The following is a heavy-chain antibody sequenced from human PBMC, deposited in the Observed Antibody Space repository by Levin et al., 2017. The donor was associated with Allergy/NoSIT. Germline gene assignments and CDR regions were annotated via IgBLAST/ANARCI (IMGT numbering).Heavy chain of an antibody. CDR3: ARHVSGSSSSSRH. CDR2: IYYSGST. CDR1: GGSISSSNYY. D-gene: IGHD6-13*01. Sequence: SQTLSLTCTVSGGSISSSNYYWGWIRQPPGKGLEWIGSIYYSGSTYYNPSLKSRVTLSVDTSKNQFSLKLSSVSVADTAVYSCARHVSGSSSSSRHWGQGTLVTVSS. V-gene: IGHV4-39*01. J-gene: IGHJ4*02.